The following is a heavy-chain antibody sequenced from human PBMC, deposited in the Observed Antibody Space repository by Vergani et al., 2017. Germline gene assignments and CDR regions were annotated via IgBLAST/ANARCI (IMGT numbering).Heavy chain of an antibody. J-gene: IGHJ4*02. CDR1: GGTFSSYT. CDR2: IIPILGIA. Sequence: QVQLVQSGAEVKKPGSSVKVSCKASGGTFSSYTISWVRQAPGQGLEWMGRIIPILGIANYAQKFQGRVTITADKSTSTAYMELSSLRSEDTAVYYCASTSRDGYNYYFDYWGQGTLVTGSS. CDR3: ASTSRDGYNYYFDY. D-gene: IGHD5-24*01. V-gene: IGHV1-69*02.